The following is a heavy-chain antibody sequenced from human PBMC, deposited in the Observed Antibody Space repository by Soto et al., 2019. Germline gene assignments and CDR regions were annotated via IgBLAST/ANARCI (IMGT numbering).Heavy chain of an antibody. V-gene: IGHV1-18*01. Sequence: QVQLVQSGAEVKKPGASVKVSCKASGYTFTSYGISWVRQAPGQGLEWMGWISAYSGNTKYAQKRQGRVTMTTDTSTSTVYMELRSLRADDTAVYYCARDSPPVDYWGQGTLVTVSS. J-gene: IGHJ4*02. CDR3: ARDSPPVDY. CDR1: GYTFTSYG. CDR2: ISAYSGNT.